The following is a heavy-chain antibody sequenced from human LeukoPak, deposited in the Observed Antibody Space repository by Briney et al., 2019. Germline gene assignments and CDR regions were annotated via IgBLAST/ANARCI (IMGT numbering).Heavy chain of an antibody. D-gene: IGHD6-13*01. J-gene: IGHJ5*02. V-gene: IGHV4-30-4*08. CDR3: ARGREIYGIAAAGWFDP. CDR1: GGSISSGDYY. CDR2: IYYSGST. Sequence: PSETLSLTCTVSGGSISSGDYYWSWIRQPPGKGLEWIGYIYYSGSTYYNPSLKNRVTISVDTSKNQFSLKLSSVTAADTAVYYCARGREIYGIAAAGWFDPWGQGTLVTVSS.